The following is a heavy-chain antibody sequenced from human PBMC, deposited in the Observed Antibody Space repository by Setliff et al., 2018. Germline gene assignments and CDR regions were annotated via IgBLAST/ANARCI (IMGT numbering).Heavy chain of an antibody. CDR1: GFTFSSYS. Sequence: GGSLRLSCAASGFTFSSYSMNWVRQAPGKGLEWVSSISSSSSYIYYADSVKGRFTISRDNAKNSLYLQMNSLRAEDTAVYYCARALDSSGYYSPADHDAFDIWGQGTMVTVS. V-gene: IGHV3-21*01. CDR2: ISSSSSYI. J-gene: IGHJ3*02. CDR3: ARALDSSGYYSPADHDAFDI. D-gene: IGHD3-22*01.